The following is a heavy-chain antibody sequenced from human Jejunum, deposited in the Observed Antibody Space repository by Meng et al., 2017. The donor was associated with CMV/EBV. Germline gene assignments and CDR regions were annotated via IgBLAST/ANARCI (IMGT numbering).Heavy chain of an antibody. V-gene: IGHV3-33*05. Sequence: GRPAVKKVLWLVAVTSYDRGKKYYAVSMGCRFAVSEDYSKNTLFLKMTSLTAEDTAIYCCARDKFVKYYKDGSDYCDYWGQGTLVTVSS. CDR3: ARDKFVKYYKDGSDYCDY. D-gene: IGHD3-9*01. J-gene: IGHJ4*02. CDR2: TSYDRGKK.